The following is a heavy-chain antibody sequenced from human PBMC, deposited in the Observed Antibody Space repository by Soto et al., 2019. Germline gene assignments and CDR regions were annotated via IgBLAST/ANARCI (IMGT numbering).Heavy chain of an antibody. Sequence: DVQLVESGGGWIQPGGSLRLSCAAFGLTVSGKKYLAWVRQAPGKGLEWLSGLYDVDGTYYADSVKGRFTVSRDSSKSVVYLQLNSLRPDDTAVYFCASWRLQEQDYDIWGLGTTVTVSS. CDR3: ASWRLQEQDYDI. V-gene: IGHV3-53*01. D-gene: IGHD2-21*02. CDR2: LYDVDGT. CDR1: GLTVSGKKY. J-gene: IGHJ3*02.